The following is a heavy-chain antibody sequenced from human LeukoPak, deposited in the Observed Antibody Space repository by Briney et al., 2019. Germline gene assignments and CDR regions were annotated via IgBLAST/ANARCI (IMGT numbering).Heavy chain of an antibody. CDR3: LGRAAAGPFDY. V-gene: IGHV3-23*01. CDR2: ISVSGGST. CDR1: GFTFTSYA. J-gene: IGHJ4*02. Sequence: GGSLRLSCAASGFTFTSYAMSWVRQAPGKGLEWVSAISVSGGSTYYAHTLKGRFTISTDTSKNTPYLQMRSLRAEDTAVYCSLGRAAAGPFDYWGQRTLVTVSS. D-gene: IGHD6-13*01.